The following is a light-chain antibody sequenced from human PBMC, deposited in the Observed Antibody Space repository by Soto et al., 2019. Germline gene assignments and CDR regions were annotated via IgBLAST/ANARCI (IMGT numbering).Light chain of an antibody. V-gene: IGKV3-11*01. J-gene: IGKJ4*01. Sequence: EIVLTQSPATLSLSPGERATLSCRASQSVTTYLAWYQQKPGQAPRLLIYDASKRATGVPARFSRSGSGTDFTLTISSLESEDFAVYYCQQRSKWPRLFGGGTKVEIK. CDR1: QSVTTY. CDR3: QQRSKWPRL. CDR2: DAS.